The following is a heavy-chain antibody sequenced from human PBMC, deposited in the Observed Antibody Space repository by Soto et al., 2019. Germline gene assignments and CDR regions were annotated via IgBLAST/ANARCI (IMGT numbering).Heavy chain of an antibody. CDR3: ARDLAPRIAVAGLFDY. CDR2: ISYDGSNK. D-gene: IGHD6-19*01. J-gene: IGHJ4*02. V-gene: IGHV3-30-3*01. Sequence: GGSLRLSCAASGFTFSSYAMHWVRQAPGKGLEWVAVISYDGSNKYYADSVKGRFTISRDNSKNTLYLQMNSLRAEDTAVYYWARDLAPRIAVAGLFDYWGQGTLVTVSS. CDR1: GFTFSSYA.